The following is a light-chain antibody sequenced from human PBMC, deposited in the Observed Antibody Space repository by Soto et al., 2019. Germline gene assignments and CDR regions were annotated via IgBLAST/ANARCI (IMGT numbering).Light chain of an antibody. V-gene: IGLV2-14*01. J-gene: IGLJ1*01. CDR2: DVT. Sequence: QSVLTQPASVSGSPGQSITISCTGTSSDVGGYNSVSWYRQYPGKAPKLIIFDVTDRPSGISTRFSGSKSGNTASLTISGLKAEDEAVFYCTSYTSSSTTVFGTGTKLTVL. CDR3: TSYTSSSTTV. CDR1: SSDVGGYNS.